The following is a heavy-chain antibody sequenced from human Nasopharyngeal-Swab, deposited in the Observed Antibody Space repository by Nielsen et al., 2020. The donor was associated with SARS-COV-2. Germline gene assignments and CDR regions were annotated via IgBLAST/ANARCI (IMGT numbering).Heavy chain of an antibody. Sequence: GGSLRLSCAASGFTFSNAWMSWVRQAPGKGLEWVGRIKNKTDGGTTDYAAPVKGRFTISRDDSKNTLYLQMNSLKTEDTAVYYCTLSIAARPDYWGQGTLVTVSS. V-gene: IGHV3-15*01. J-gene: IGHJ4*02. D-gene: IGHD6-6*01. CDR2: IKNKTDGGTT. CDR3: TLSIAARPDY. CDR1: GFTFSNAW.